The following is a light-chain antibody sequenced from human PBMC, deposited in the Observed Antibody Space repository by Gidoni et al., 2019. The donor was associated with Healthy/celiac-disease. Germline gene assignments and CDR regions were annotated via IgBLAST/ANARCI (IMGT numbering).Light chain of an antibody. CDR2: EDN. V-gene: IGLV6-57*02. CDR3: QSYDSSNQWV. CDR1: SGSIASNY. J-gene: IGLJ3*02. Sequence: FMLTQPHSVSESPGKTVTISCTGSSGSIASNYVQWYQQRPGSAPTTVIYEDNQRPSGVPDRFSGSIDSSSNSASLTISGLKTEDEADYYCQSYDSSNQWVFGGGTKLTV.